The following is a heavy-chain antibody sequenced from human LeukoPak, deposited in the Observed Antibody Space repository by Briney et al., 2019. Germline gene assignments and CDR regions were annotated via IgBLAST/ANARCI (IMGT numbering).Heavy chain of an antibody. J-gene: IGHJ4*02. D-gene: IGHD5-12*01. CDR2: ISYDGSNK. V-gene: IGHV3-30-3*01. CDR3: ARVHSGYVWYFDY. CDR1: GFTFSSYA. Sequence: GGSLRLSCAASGFTFSSYAMHWVRQAPGKGLEWVAVISYDGSNKYYADSVKGRFTISRDNSKNTLYLQVNSLRAEDTAVYYCARVHSGYVWYFDYWGQGTLVTVSS.